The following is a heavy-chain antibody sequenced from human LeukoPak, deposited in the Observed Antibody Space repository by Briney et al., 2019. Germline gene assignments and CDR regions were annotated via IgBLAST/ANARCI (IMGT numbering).Heavy chain of an antibody. J-gene: IGHJ5*02. CDR3: ARRLTQYDCFDP. V-gene: IGHV6-1*01. CDR2: TYYRSTWYN. Sequence: PSQTLSLTCAVSGDSVSSNSVTWNWIRQSPSRGLEWLGRTYYRSTWYNDYAVSVRGRINVKPDTSKNQFSLHLNSVTPEDTAVYYCARRLTQYDCFDPWGQGILVTVSS. D-gene: IGHD2-2*01. CDR1: GDSVSSNSVT.